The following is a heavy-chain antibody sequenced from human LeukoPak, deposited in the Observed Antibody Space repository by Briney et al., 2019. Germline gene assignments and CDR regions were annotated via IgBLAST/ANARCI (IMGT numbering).Heavy chain of an antibody. CDR2: ARNKANSYTT. CDR3: TGGSDYGGNSIPFDY. Sequence: PGGSLRLSCAASGFTFSDPYMDWVRQAPGKGLEWVGRARNKANSYTTEYAASVKGRFTISRDDSKNSLYLQMNSLKTEDTAVYYCTGGSDYGGNSIPFDYWGQGTLVTVSS. CDR1: GFTFSDPY. V-gene: IGHV3-72*01. J-gene: IGHJ4*02. D-gene: IGHD4-23*01.